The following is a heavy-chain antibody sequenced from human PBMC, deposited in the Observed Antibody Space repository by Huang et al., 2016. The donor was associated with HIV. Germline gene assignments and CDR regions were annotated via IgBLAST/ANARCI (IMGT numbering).Heavy chain of an antibody. CDR2: IYYSGST. J-gene: IGHJ5*02. V-gene: IGHV4-39*01. CDR1: GGSISSSSYY. D-gene: IGHD6-19*01. CDR3: ARHREAVAGTYWFDP. Sequence: QLQLQESGPGLVKPSETLSLTCTVSGGSISSSSYYWGWIRQPPGKGLEWIGSIYYSGSTHYNPALKSRVTITVDTSKNQFSLKLSSVTAADTAGYYGARHREAVAGTYWFDPWGQGTLVTVSS.